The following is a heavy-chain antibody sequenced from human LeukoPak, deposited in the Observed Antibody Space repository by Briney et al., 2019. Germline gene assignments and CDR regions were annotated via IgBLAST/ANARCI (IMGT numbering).Heavy chain of an antibody. Sequence: PSETLSLTCTVSGGSISSYYWSWIRQPPGKGLEWIGSIYYSGSTYYNPSLKSRVTISVDTSKNQFSLKLSSVTAADTAVYYCARLGFRSTLTNPLYAFDIWGQGTMVTVSS. CDR2: IYYSGST. D-gene: IGHD4-17*01. CDR1: GGSISSYY. CDR3: ARLGFRSTLTNPLYAFDI. V-gene: IGHV4-59*05. J-gene: IGHJ3*02.